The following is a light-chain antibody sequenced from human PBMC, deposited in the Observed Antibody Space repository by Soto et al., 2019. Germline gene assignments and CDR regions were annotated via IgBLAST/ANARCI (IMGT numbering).Light chain of an antibody. Sequence: QSVLTQPASVSESPGQSITISCTGTSSDVGSYNLVSWYQQHPGKAPKLMIYEGSKRPSGVSNRFSGSKSGNTASLKISGLQAEDEADYYCCSYAGTSTYVFGTGTKVTVL. J-gene: IGLJ1*01. CDR2: EGS. CDR1: SSDVGSYNL. CDR3: CSYAGTSTYV. V-gene: IGLV2-23*01.